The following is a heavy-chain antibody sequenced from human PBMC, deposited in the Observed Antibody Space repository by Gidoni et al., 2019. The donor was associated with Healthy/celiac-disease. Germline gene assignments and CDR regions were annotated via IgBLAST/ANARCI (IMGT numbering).Heavy chain of an antibody. D-gene: IGHD2-2*01. Sequence: QVQLVESGGGVVQPGRSLRLSCAAYGFPFSSYGMHWVRQAPGKGLEWVAVISYDGSNKYYADSVKGRFTISRDNSKNTLYLQMNSLRAEDTAVYYCANNLFSPDIVVVPAAYDAFDIWGQGTMVTVSS. V-gene: IGHV3-30*18. CDR1: GFPFSSYG. CDR3: ANNLFSPDIVVVPAAYDAFDI. CDR2: ISYDGSNK. J-gene: IGHJ3*02.